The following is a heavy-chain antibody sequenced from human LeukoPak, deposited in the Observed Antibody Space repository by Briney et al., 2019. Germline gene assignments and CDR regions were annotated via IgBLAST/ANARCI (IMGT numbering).Heavy chain of an antibody. Sequence: SETLSLTCTVSGGSIGTHYWSWIRQPAGEGLEWIGRVYTNGRPDYNPSLKSRVTMSVDTSKNHFSLKLSSVTAADTAVYYCARDRLLGGPSSKYGFDFWGQGSLVTVSS. J-gene: IGHJ4*02. CDR1: GGSIGTHY. CDR2: VYTNGRP. CDR3: ARDRLLGGPSSKYGFDF. D-gene: IGHD3-3*01. V-gene: IGHV4-4*07.